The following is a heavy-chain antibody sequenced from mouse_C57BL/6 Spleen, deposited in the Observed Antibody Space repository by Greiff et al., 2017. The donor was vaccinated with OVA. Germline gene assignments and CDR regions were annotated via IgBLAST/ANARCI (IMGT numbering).Heavy chain of an antibody. D-gene: IGHD3-1*01. J-gene: IGHJ3*01. CDR1: GFNIKDDS. CDR2: IDPENGDT. V-gene: IGHV14-4*01. Sequence: EVQLQQSGAELVRPGASVKLSCTASGFNIKDDSMHWVKQRPEQGLEWIGWIDPENGDTEYASKFQGKATITADTSSNTAYLQLSSLTSEDTAVYYCTTSTAPRFAYWGQGTLVTVSA. CDR3: TTSTAPRFAY.